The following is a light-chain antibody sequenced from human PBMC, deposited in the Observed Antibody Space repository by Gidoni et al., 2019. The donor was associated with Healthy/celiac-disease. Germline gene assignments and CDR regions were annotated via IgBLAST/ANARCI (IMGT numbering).Light chain of an antibody. CDR3: QAWDSSTANYV. CDR2: QDS. V-gene: IGLV3-1*01. CDR1: KLGDKY. J-gene: IGLJ1*01. Sequence: SYELTQPPSVSVSPGQTASITCSGYKLGDKYACWYQQKPGQSPVLVIYQDSKRPSGIPERFSGSNSGNTATLTISGTQAMDEADYYCQAWDSSTANYVFGTGTKVTVL.